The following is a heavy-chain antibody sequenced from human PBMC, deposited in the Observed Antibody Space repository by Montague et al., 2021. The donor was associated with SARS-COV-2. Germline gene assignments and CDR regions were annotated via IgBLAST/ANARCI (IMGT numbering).Heavy chain of an antibody. CDR3: VIAGGLDNRPAV. CDR1: GDSIRATNW. Sequence: SETLSLTCAVSGDSIRATNWWSWVRQPPGKGVEWMGEIYQSGSTNYNPSFRSRVTMSIDKSKNQSPLELNSVAAADAALYYGVIAGGLDNRPAVWGQGALVIVSS. V-gene: IGHV4-4*02. CDR2: IYQSGST. J-gene: IGHJ4*02. D-gene: IGHD3/OR15-3a*01.